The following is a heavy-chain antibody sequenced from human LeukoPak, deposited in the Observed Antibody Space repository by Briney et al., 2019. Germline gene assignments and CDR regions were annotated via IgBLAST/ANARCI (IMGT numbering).Heavy chain of an antibody. D-gene: IGHD6-13*01. V-gene: IGHV4-39*07. Sequence: SETLSLTCTVSGGPISSSSYYWGWIRQPPGKGLEWIGSIYYSGSTYYNPSLKSRVTMSVDTSKNQFSLRLTSVTAADTAVYYCARSQQLIRTFDSWGQGTLVTVSS. J-gene: IGHJ4*02. CDR1: GGPISSSSYY. CDR3: ARSQQLIRTFDS. CDR2: IYYSGST.